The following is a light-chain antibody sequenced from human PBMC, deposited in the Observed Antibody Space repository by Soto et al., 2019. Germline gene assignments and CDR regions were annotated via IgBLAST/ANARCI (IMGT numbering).Light chain of an antibody. CDR2: QDS. CDR1: KLGDKY. Sequence: SYELTQPPSVSVSPGQTASITCSGDKLGDKYACWYQQKPGQSPVLVIYQDSKRPSGIPERFSGSNSGNTATLTISGTQAMDEADYYCQAPDRSTVVFGGGTKLTVL. V-gene: IGLV3-1*01. J-gene: IGLJ2*01. CDR3: QAPDRSTVV.